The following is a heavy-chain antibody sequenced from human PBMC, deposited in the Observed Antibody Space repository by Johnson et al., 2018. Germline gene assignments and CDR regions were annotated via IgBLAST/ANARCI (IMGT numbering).Heavy chain of an antibody. J-gene: IGHJ6*02. CDR1: GFTFSSYA. Sequence: VQLVESGGGLVQPGGSLRLSCAASGFTFSSYAMSWVRQAPGKGLEWVSAISGSGGSTYYADSVKGRFTISRDNSKNTLYLQMNSLRAEDTAVYYCAKEFNYYDGSGYYYFDYGMDVWGQGTTVTVSS. V-gene: IGHV3-23*04. CDR2: ISGSGGST. CDR3: AKEFNYYDGSGYYYFDYGMDV. D-gene: IGHD3-22*01.